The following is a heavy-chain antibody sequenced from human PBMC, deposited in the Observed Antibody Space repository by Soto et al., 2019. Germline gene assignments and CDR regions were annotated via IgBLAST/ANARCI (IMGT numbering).Heavy chain of an antibody. J-gene: IGHJ4*02. V-gene: IGHV4-34*01. D-gene: IGHD2-15*01. CDR3: ARVRYCSGGRCYNYFDY. Sequence: SETLSLTXAVYGGSFSGYYWSWIRQPPGKGLEWIGEINHSGSTIYNPSLKSRVTISVDTSKNQFSLKLTSVTAADTAVYYCARVRYCSGGRCYNYFDYWGQGTLVT. CDR1: GGSFSGYY. CDR2: INHSGST.